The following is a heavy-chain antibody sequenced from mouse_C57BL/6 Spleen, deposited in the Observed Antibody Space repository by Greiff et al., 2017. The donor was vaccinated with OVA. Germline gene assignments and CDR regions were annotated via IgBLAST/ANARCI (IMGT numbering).Heavy chain of an antibody. D-gene: IGHD2-3*01. CDR3: ARRYDGGAMDY. J-gene: IGHJ4*01. V-gene: IGHV5-17*01. CDR2: ISSGSSTI. CDR1: GFTFSDYG. Sequence: EVKVVESGGGLVKPGGSLKLSCAASGFTFSDYGMHWVRQAPEKGLEWVAYISSGSSTIYYADTVKGRFTISRDNAKNTLFLQMTSLRSEDTAMYYCARRYDGGAMDYWGQGTSVTVSS.